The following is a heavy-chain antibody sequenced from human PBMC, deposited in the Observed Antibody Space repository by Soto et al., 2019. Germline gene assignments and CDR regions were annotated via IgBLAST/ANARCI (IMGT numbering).Heavy chain of an antibody. Sequence: QITLKESGPALVKPTQTLTLTCTFSGFSLSTSGVGEGWIRQPPGKALEWLALIYWDDDKRYSPSLKSRLTITKDTYKNQVVLTMTNMDPVDTATYYCAHSIAAAGTDNWFDPWGQGTLVTVSS. V-gene: IGHV2-5*02. CDR1: GFSLSTSGVG. D-gene: IGHD6-13*01. J-gene: IGHJ5*02. CDR3: AHSIAAAGTDNWFDP. CDR2: IYWDDDK.